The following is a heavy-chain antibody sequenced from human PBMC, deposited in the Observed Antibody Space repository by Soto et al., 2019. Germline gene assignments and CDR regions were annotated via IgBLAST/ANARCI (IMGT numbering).Heavy chain of an antibody. Sequence: SQTLSLTCAINGASGCSNSAGWSWVRQSPSRGFEWLGRKYYRSNWYYEYAVSVRGRITINPDTSKNQYSLQLNSVTPEDTAVYFCARGEQYSGRSFDYWGQGTLVTVSS. CDR2: KYYRSNWYY. CDR1: GASGCSNSAG. J-gene: IGHJ4*01. CDR3: ARGEQYSGRSFDY. D-gene: IGHD1-26*01. V-gene: IGHV6-1*01.